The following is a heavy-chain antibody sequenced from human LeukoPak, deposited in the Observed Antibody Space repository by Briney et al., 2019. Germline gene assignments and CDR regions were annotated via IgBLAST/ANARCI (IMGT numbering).Heavy chain of an antibody. V-gene: IGHV3-23*01. CDR1: GITFSSYG. CDR3: AKDLYDILTGYYIFDY. J-gene: IGHJ4*02. CDR2: ISSTGGTT. D-gene: IGHD3-9*01. Sequence: GGSLRLSCAASGITFSSYGMSWVRQAPGKGLEWVSSISSTGGTTYYADSVKGRFTISRDNSKNTLYLQMNSLRAEDTAVYYCAKDLYDILTGYYIFDYWGQGTLVTVSS.